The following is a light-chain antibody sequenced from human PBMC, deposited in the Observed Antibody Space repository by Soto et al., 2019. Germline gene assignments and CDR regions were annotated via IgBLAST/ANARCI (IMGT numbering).Light chain of an antibody. Sequence: EIVLTQSPGTLSLSPGERATLSCRASQSVGSTYLAWYQQKPGQAPRLLIYDASSRATGIPDRFSGSGSGTDFTLTINRLEPEDFAVYYCQQYGDSPWTFDQGTKVEIK. V-gene: IGKV3-20*01. CDR2: DAS. CDR3: QQYGDSPWT. J-gene: IGKJ1*01. CDR1: QSVGSTY.